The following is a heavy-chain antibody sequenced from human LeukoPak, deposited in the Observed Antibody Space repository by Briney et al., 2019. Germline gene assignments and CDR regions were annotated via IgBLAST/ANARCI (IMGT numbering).Heavy chain of an antibody. CDR2: FDPEDGKI. D-gene: IGHD6-13*01. J-gene: IGHJ4*02. CDR3: ATHHRSTWFHRFDF. CDR1: GYTLTELS. V-gene: IGHV1-24*01. Sequence: GASVKVSCKVSGYTLTELSMHWVRQAPGKGLEWMGGFDPEDGKITHAQKFHGRVTMTEDTSTDTVYMELSRLTPDDTAVFYCATHHRSTWFHRFDFWGQGTLVTVSS.